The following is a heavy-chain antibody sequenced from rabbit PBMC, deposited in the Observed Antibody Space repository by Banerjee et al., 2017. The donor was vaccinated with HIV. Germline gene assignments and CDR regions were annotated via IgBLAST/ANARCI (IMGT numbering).Heavy chain of an antibody. CDR1: GIDFSNYG. D-gene: IGHD1-1*01. J-gene: IGHJ4*01. Sequence: QLVESGGGLVTLGGSLKLSCKASGIDFSNYGISWVRQAPGKGLEWIAYIYPDYGSTDYASWVNGRFTISLDNAQNTLYLQLNSLTAADTATYFCVREYVRKSGDYYHFKLWGQGTLVTVS. CDR2: IYPDYGST. V-gene: IGHV1S7*01. CDR3: VREYVRKSGDYYHFKL.